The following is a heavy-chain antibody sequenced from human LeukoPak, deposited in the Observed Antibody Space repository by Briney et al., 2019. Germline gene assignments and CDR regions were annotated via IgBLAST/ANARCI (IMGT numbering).Heavy chain of an antibody. D-gene: IGHD3-10*01. CDR1: GYTFTSYD. CDR3: ARRGGEYYYGSGSYYGSDY. Sequence: ASVKVSCKASGYTFTSYDINWVRQATGQGLEWMGWINPNSGGTNYAQKFQGRVTMTRDTSISTAYMELSRLRSDDTAVYYCARRGGEYYYGSGSYYGSDYWGQGTLVTVSS. CDR2: INPNSGGT. V-gene: IGHV1-2*02. J-gene: IGHJ4*02.